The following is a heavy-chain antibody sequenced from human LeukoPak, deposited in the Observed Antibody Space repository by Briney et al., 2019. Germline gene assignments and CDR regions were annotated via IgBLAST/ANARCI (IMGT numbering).Heavy chain of an antibody. J-gene: IGHJ6*02. CDR3: ASRYCSSTSCYTGHGYYYYGMDV. CDR2: INHSGST. CDR1: GGSFSGYY. Sequence: PSETLSLTCAVYGGSFSGYYWSWIRQPPGKGLEWIGEINHSGSTNYNPSLKSRVTISVDKSKNQFSLKLSSVTAADTAVYYCASRYCSSTSCYTGHGYYYYGMDVWGQGTTVTVSS. D-gene: IGHD2-2*02. V-gene: IGHV4-34*01.